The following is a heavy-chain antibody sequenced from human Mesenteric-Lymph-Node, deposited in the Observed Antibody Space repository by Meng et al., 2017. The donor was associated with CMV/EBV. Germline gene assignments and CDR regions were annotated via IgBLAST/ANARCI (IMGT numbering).Heavy chain of an antibody. V-gene: IGHV4-30-4*08. CDR3: ARGGYSSSSAEDF. Sequence: SETLSLTCTVSGGSISSGDYYWSWIRQPPGKGLEWIGYIYYTGSTYYNPSLKSRVTISVDTSKNQFSLKLNSVTAADTAVFYCARGGYSSSSAEDFWGQGTLVTVSS. D-gene: IGHD6-6*01. CDR2: IYYTGST. CDR1: GGSISSGDYY. J-gene: IGHJ4*02.